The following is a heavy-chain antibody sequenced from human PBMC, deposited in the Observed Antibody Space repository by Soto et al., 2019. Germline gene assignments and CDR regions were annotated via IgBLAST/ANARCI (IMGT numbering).Heavy chain of an antibody. CDR3: ARSGDNYNRLDY. CDR2: SSNSGTFS. J-gene: IGHJ4*02. Sequence: VGSLRLSCEGSGFPFSDYYISWIRQAPGKGLEWISYSSNSGTFSRYADSVKGRFSISRDNTKNLLYLQMNSLRAEDTAVYYCARSGDNYNRLDYWGQGTPVTVSS. CDR1: GFPFSDYY. V-gene: IGHV3-11*06. D-gene: IGHD1-1*01.